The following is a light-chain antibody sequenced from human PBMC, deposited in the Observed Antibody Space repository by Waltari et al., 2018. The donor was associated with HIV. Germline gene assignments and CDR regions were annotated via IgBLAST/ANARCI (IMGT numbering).Light chain of an antibody. V-gene: IGKV1-5*03. CDR3: QHSRT. J-gene: IGKJ1*01. Sequence: DIQVTQSPSTLSASVGDRVTITCRASQSISRWLAWYQHKPGKAPKLLISEASSLQTGVPSRFSGSGSGTEFALTINSLQPEDFTTYYCQHSRTFGQGTKVE. CDR1: QSISRW. CDR2: EAS.